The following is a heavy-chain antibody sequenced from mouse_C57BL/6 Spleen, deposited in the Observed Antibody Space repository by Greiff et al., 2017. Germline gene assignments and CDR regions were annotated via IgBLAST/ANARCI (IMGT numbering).Heavy chain of an antibody. CDR2: IHPNSGST. J-gene: IGHJ3*01. Sequence: QVQLKQPGAELVKPGASVKLSCKASGYTFTSYWMHWVKQRPGQGLEWIGMIHPNSGSTNYNEKFKSKATLTVDKSSSTAYMQRSSLTSEDSAVYYCARSHDYPWFAYGGQGTLVTVSA. CDR3: ARSHDYPWFAY. CDR1: GYTFTSYW. V-gene: IGHV1-64*01. D-gene: IGHD1-1*02.